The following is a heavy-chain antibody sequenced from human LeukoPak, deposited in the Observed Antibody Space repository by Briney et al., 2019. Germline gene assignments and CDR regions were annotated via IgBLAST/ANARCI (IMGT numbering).Heavy chain of an antibody. V-gene: IGHV1-8*03. CDR2: MNPNSGNT. CDR3: ARSPAGRSYMDV. CDR1: GYTFTSYD. J-gene: IGHJ6*03. Sequence: ASVKVSCKASGYTFTSYDINWVRQATGQGLEWMGWMNPNSGNTGYAQKFQGRVTITRNTSISTAYMELRSLRSEDTAVYYCARSPAGRSYMDVWGKGTTVTVSS.